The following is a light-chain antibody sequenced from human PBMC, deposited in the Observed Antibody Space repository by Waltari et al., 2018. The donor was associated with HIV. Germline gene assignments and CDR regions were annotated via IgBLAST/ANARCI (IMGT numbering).Light chain of an antibody. V-gene: IGLV2-11*01. CDR2: YVT. Sequence: QSALTQPRSVSGPPGQSVTISCPGTSSDIVDYNYVPWYQQLPGKAPKRMIYYVTKRPSGVPDRFSGSKSGNTASLTISGLQAEDEAAYYCCSFAGSYTLVFGGGTKLTVL. CDR3: CSFAGSYTLV. CDR1: SSDIVDYNY. J-gene: IGLJ3*02.